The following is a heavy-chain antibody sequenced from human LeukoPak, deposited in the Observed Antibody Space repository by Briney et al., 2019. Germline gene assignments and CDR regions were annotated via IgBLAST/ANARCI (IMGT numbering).Heavy chain of an antibody. CDR1: GGSFSGYY. J-gene: IGHJ4*02. CDR2: IYYSGST. D-gene: IGHD1-26*01. CDR3: ARVSGSYSEFDY. V-gene: IGHV4-59*01. Sequence: SETLSLTCAVYGGSFSGYYWSWIRQPPGKGLEWIGYIYYSGSTNYNPSLKSRVTISVDTSKDQFSLKLRSVTAADTAVYYCARVSGSYSEFDYWGQGTLVTVSS.